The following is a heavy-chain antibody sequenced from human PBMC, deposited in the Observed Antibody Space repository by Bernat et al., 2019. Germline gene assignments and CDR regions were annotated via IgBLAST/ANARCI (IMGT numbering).Heavy chain of an antibody. V-gene: IGHV3-33*01. J-gene: IGHJ4*02. CDR2: IWYDGSNK. Sequence: QVQLVESGGGVVQPGRSLRLSCAASGFTFSSYGMHWVRQAPGKGLEWVAVIWYDGSNKYYADSVKGRFTISRDNSKNTLYLQMNSLRAEDTAVYYCARGDSSGWRSPPTYYFDYWGQGTLVTVSS. CDR3: ARGDSSGWRSPPTYYFDY. CDR1: GFTFSSYG. D-gene: IGHD6-19*01.